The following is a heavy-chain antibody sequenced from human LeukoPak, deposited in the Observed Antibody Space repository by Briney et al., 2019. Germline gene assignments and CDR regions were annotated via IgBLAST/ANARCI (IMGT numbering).Heavy chain of an antibody. Sequence: GGSLRLSCAASGFTFSSYAMSWVRQAPGKGLEWVSTISGGGGSTYYADSVKGRFTISRDDSKNTLYLQMNSLRAEDTAVYYCAKDSPGVYHDYWGQGTLVTVSS. J-gene: IGHJ4*02. CDR2: ISGGGGST. CDR1: GFTFSSYA. CDR3: AKDSPGVYHDY. D-gene: IGHD5/OR15-5a*01. V-gene: IGHV3-23*01.